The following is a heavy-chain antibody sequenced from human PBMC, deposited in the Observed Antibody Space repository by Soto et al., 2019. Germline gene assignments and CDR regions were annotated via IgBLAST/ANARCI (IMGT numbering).Heavy chain of an antibody. D-gene: IGHD2-15*01. CDR3: SVQAEDGTRGRSAVSAFLLNGSSDL. V-gene: IGHV4-59*01. J-gene: IGHJ2*01. CDR2: IYYSGRT. Sequence: CIIQNTGKGLEWIGYIYYSGRTNYNPSLKSRVTISVDTSNNQFSLKLSSVTAADTAVYYCSVQAEDGTRGRSAVSAFLLNGSSDL.